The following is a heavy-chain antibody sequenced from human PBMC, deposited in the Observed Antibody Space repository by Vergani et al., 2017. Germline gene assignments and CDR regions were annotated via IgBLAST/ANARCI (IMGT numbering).Heavy chain of an antibody. D-gene: IGHD1-26*01. J-gene: IGHJ2*01. CDR2: ISGSGGST. CDR3: AKDPGSGSYYGWYFDL. Sequence: EVQLLESGGGLVQPGGSLRLSCAASGFTFSSYAMSWVRQAPGKGLEWVSAISGSGGSTYYADSVKGRFTISRDNSKNTLYLQMNSLRAEDTAVYYCAKDPGSGSYYGWYFDLWGRGTLVTLSS. CDR1: GFTFSSYA. V-gene: IGHV3-23*01.